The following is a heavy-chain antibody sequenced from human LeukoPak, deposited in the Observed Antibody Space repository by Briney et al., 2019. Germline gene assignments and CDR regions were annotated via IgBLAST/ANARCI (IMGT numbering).Heavy chain of an antibody. Sequence: TASGTLSLTCAVSGASISSSYWWSWVRQPPGKGLAWIAEIYHSGSTGYNPSFKSRVTISLDKSKNQFSLTLYSVTAADTAVYYCARGGGSCSGGTCYVIWFDPWGQGTLVTVSS. CDR1: GASISSSYW. J-gene: IGHJ5*02. CDR3: ARGGGSCSGGTCYVIWFDP. CDR2: IYHSGST. D-gene: IGHD2-15*01. V-gene: IGHV4-4*02.